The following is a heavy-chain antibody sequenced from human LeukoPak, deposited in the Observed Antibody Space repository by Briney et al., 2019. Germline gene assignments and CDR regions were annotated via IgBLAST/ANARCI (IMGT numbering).Heavy chain of an antibody. J-gene: IGHJ5*02. Sequence: SETLSLTCTVSGGSISSYYWSWIRQPAGKGLEWIGRIYTSGSTNYNPSLKSRVTMSVDTSKNQFSLKLGSVTAADTAVYYCARLAGWLPVSVVRQTRFDPWGQGTLVTVSS. V-gene: IGHV4-4*07. D-gene: IGHD3-22*01. CDR3: ARLAGWLPVSVVRQTRFDP. CDR1: GGSISSYY. CDR2: IYTSGST.